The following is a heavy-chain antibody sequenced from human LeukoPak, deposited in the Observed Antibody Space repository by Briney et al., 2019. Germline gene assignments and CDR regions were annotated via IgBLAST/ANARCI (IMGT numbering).Heavy chain of an antibody. V-gene: IGHV3-48*03. D-gene: IGHD5-18*01. J-gene: IGHJ3*02. CDR1: GFTFSSYE. Sequence: PGGSLRLSCAASGFTFSSYEMHWVRQAPGKGLEWVSYISGDGSSMDYADSVKGRFNISRDNAKNSLFLYMDSLRAEDTALYYCARQFFSYGPPDPFDIWGQGTMVTV. CDR3: ARQFFSYGPPDPFDI. CDR2: ISGDGSSM.